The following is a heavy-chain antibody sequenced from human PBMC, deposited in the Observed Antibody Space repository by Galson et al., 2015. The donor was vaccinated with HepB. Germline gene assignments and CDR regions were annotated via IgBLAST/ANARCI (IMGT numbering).Heavy chain of an antibody. D-gene: IGHD4-17*01. J-gene: IGHJ4*02. Sequence: SLRLSCAASGFTFRNYWMNWVRQAPGKGLEWVANIKQDGSEKYYVDSVEGRFTISRDNAKKSLYLEMNSLRAEDSAVYYCASVSDDYGDYRFDYWGQGTLVTVSS. CDR1: GFTFRNYW. CDR2: IKQDGSEK. V-gene: IGHV3-7*03. CDR3: ASVSDDYGDYRFDY.